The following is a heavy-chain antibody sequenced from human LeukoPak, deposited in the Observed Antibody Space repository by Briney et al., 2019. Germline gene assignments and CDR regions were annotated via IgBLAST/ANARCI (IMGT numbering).Heavy chain of an antibody. J-gene: IGHJ6*02. V-gene: IGHV1-3*01. Sequence: ASVKVSCKASGYTFTSYAMHWVRQAPGQRLEWMGWINAGNGNTKYPQKFQGRVTITRDTSASTAYMELSSLRSEDTAVYYCAIGLVSRYYYYGTDVWGQGTTVTVSS. CDR1: GYTFTSYA. CDR3: AIGLVSRYYYYGTDV. CDR2: INAGNGNT. D-gene: IGHD3-22*01.